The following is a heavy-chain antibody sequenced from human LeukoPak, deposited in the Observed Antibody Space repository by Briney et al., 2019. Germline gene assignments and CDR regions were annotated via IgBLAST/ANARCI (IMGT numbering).Heavy chain of an antibody. D-gene: IGHD3-10*01. J-gene: IGHJ6*03. CDR2: IYHSGSA. V-gene: IGHV4-38-2*02. Sequence: SETLSLTCSVSDYSISSGYYWGWIRQPPGKGLEWIGSMEWIGSIYHSGSAYYNPSLKSRVTISVDTSKNQFSLKLSSVTAADTAVYYCGLLGSGSYYNLLYYYYYMDVWGKGTTVTVSS. CDR1: DYSISSGYY. CDR3: GLLGSGSYYNLLYYYYYMDV.